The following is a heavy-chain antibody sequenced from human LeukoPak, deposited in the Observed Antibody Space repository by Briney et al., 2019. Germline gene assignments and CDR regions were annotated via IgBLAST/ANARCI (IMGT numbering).Heavy chain of an antibody. CDR1: GFSFSSYE. J-gene: IGHJ6*03. CDR2: ISSSGSII. D-gene: IGHD3-16*01. CDR3: ARDRGSHYMDV. Sequence: PGGSLRLSCAASGFSFSSYEMNWVRQAPGKGLEWVSYISSSGSIIYYADSVKGRFTISTDNAKNSLYRQMTGVSAEDTAVYYCARDRGSHYMDVWGKGTTVTVSS. V-gene: IGHV3-48*03.